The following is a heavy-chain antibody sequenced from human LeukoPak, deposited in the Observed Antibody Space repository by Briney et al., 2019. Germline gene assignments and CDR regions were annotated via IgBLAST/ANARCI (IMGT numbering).Heavy chain of an antibody. V-gene: IGHV4-4*07. Sequence: PSETLSLTCTVSGGSISSYYWSWIRQPAGKGLEWIGRIYTSGSTNYNASLKSRVTMSVDTSKNQFSLKLSSVTAADTAVYYCARDRYYYDSSGYYPLFDYWGQGTPVTVSS. D-gene: IGHD3-22*01. CDR1: GGSISSYY. J-gene: IGHJ4*02. CDR2: IYTSGST. CDR3: ARDRYYYDSSGYYPLFDY.